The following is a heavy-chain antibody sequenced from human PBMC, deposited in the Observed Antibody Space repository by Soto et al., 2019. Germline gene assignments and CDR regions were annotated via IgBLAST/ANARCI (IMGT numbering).Heavy chain of an antibody. CDR3: ARWFDP. CDR1: GCSISSGGYC. J-gene: IGHJ5*02. V-gene: IGHV4-30-2*01. Sequence: SETLSLTCAFSGCSISSGGYCLSWIRQPPGKGLEWIGYISHSGSTYYNPSLKSRVTISLDRSKNQFSLKLSSVTAADTAVYYCARWFDPWGQGTLVTVSS. CDR2: ISHSGST.